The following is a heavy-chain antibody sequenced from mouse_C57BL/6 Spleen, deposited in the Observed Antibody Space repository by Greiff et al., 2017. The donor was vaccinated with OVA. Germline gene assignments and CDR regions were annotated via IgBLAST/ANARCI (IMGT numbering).Heavy chain of an antibody. CDR1: GFTFSDYG. CDR2: ISSGSSTI. CDR3: ARRDYGSSYAMDY. Sequence: EVKLVESGGGLVKPGGSLKLSCAASGFTFSDYGMHWVRQAPEKGLEWVAYISSGSSTIYYEDTVKGRFTISRDNAKNTLFLQMTSRRSEDTAMYYCARRDYGSSYAMDYWGQGTSVTVSS. V-gene: IGHV5-17*01. D-gene: IGHD1-1*01. J-gene: IGHJ4*01.